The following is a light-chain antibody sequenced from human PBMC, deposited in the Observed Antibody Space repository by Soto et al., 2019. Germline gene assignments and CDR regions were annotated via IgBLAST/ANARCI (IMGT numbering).Light chain of an antibody. CDR2: KAS. Sequence: DIQMTQSPSSLSASVVDRVTITCRASQSISSWLAWYQQKPGKAPKVLIYKASNLESGVPSRLSGSGSETEFTLTISSLQPDDFATYYCQQYNVYSTFGGGTKVDIK. V-gene: IGKV1-5*03. CDR1: QSISSW. J-gene: IGKJ4*01. CDR3: QQYNVYST.